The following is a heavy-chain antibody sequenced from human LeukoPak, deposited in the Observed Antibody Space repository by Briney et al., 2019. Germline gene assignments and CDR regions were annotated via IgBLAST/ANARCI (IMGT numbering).Heavy chain of an antibody. CDR2: IKSRADGGTT. V-gene: IGHV3-15*01. CDR1: GFTFSKAW. D-gene: IGHD6-25*01. Sequence: PGGSLRLSCAASGFTFSKAWMTWVRQSAGKGLEWVGRIKSRADGGTTDYPAPVKGRFTISRDDEKNTVYLEINSLTTEDSAVYYCTTVGSGWGFDYWGQGTLVSVSS. J-gene: IGHJ4*02. CDR3: TTVGSGWGFDY.